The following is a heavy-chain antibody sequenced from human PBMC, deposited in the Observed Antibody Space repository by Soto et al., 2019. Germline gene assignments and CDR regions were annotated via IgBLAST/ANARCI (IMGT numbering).Heavy chain of an antibody. CDR1: GFTFSTYA. CDR3: AKDAPDLRGWYYFDY. D-gene: IGHD6-19*01. Sequence: GGSLRLSCAASGFTFSTYAMAWVRQAPGKGLEWVSGVSASGLNTLYADSVKGRFTISRDNTKNTLYLEMNSLRAEDTAVYYCAKDAPDLRGWYYFDYWGQGTVVTVSS. CDR2: VSASGLNT. V-gene: IGHV3-23*01. J-gene: IGHJ4*02.